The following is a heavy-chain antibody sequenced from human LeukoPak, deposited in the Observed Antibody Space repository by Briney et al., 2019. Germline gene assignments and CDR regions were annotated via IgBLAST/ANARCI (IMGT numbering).Heavy chain of an antibody. CDR3: ARDSPYGDYVPYFDY. CDR1: AFTFSSYA. J-gene: IGHJ4*02. D-gene: IGHD4-17*01. CDR2: ISYDGSNK. Sequence: GRSLRLSCAASAFTFSSYAMHWVRQAPGKGLERVAVISYDGSNKYYADSVKGRFTISRDNSKNTLYLQMNSLRAEDTAVYYCARDSPYGDYVPYFDYWGQGTLVTVSS. V-gene: IGHV3-30-3*01.